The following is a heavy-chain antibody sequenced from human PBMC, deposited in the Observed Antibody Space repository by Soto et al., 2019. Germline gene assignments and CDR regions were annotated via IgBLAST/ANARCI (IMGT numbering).Heavy chain of an antibody. V-gene: IGHV3-23*01. J-gene: IGHJ4*02. CDR1: GFKFSNYA. D-gene: IGHD2-15*01. Sequence: GGTLRLSCAASGFKFSNYAMTWVRLAPGKGLEWISIITSESDAMHYAENVEGRLTISRDNSRNTLYSQMNSLRVEDTAFYYCAKGSSGSRYSSLDVWGQGTQVTVSS. CDR2: ITSESDAM. CDR3: AKGSSGSRYSSLDV.